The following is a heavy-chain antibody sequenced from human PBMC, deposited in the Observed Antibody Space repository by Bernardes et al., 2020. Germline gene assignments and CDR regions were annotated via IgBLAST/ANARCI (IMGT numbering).Heavy chain of an antibody. CDR2: IYYSGST. CDR1: GGSISSYY. J-gene: IGHJ4*02. D-gene: IGHD3-22*01. V-gene: IGHV4-59*01. CDR3: ARVADYDSSGYFPYFDY. Sequence: SETLSLTCTVSGGSISSYYWSWIRQPPGKGLEWIGYIYYSGSTNYNPSLKSRVTISVDTSKNQFSLKLSSVTAADTAVYYCARVADYDSSGYFPYFDYWGQGTLVTVSS.